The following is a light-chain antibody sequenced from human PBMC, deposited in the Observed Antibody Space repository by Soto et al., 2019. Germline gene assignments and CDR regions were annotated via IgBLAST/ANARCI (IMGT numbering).Light chain of an antibody. CDR3: KSFTTSSTYV. CDR2: DVS. CDR1: SSYIGSYNY. J-gene: IGLJ1*01. V-gene: IGLV2-14*01. Sequence: QSVLTQPASVSGSPGQSIALSCLGTSSYIGSYNYVSWYQQHPGKAPKLMIYDVSNRPSGVSDRFSGSKSGNTASLTISGLQTEDEADYYCKSFTTSSTYVFGTGTKVTVL.